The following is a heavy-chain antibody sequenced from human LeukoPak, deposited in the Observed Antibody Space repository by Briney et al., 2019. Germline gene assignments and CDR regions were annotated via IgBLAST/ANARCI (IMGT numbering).Heavy chain of an antibody. D-gene: IGHD4-17*01. CDR2: IYYSGST. CDR3: AREGAIGYGDYVTDY. Sequence: SETLSHTCTVSGGSISSYYWSWIRQPPGKGLEWIGYIYYSGSTNYNPSLKSRVTISVDTSKNQFSLKLSSVTAADTAVYYCAREGAIGYGDYVTDYWGQGTLVTVSS. J-gene: IGHJ4*02. CDR1: GGSISSYY. V-gene: IGHV4-59*01.